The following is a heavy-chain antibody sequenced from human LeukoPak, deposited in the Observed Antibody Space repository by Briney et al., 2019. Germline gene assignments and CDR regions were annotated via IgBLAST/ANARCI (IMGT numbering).Heavy chain of an antibody. CDR3: VRDWDHYDFDS. CDR1: GFTFRSHW. Sequence: GGSLRLSCGASGFTFRSHWMHWVRQAPGKGLEWVSRINRDGDGRDYADSVKGRFTVSRDNGKNTLYLQINRLRGEDTAVYYCVRDWDHYDFDSWGQGTLVAVPS. J-gene: IGHJ5*01. CDR2: INRDGDGR. D-gene: IGHD3-3*01. V-gene: IGHV3-74*01.